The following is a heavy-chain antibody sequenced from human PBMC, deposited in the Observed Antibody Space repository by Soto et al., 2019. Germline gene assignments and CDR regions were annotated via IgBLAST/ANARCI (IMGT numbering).Heavy chain of an antibody. J-gene: IGHJ4*01. Sequence: CLRCTGLAYAFSCSNAWMSWDRQAPRKWPGWVCRVKNETGRGTTDYAAHVKGRFSISIDDSKNTLYLQMNSLKTEDTAVYYCTPDRASGRKIRSFINQFDYWGQGTLVTVSS. V-gene: IGHV3-15*01. CDR1: AFSCSNAW. D-gene: IGHD3-16*01. CDR3: TPDRASGRKIRSFINQFDY. CDR2: VKNETGRGTT.